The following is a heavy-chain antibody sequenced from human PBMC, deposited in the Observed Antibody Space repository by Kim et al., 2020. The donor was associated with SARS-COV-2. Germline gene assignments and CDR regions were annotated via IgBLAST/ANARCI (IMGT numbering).Heavy chain of an antibody. Sequence: TRYSPSCQGQVTIAADKSISTAYLQWSSLKASDTAMYYCARHSPMNGMDVWGQGTTVTVSS. CDR3: ARHSPMNGMDV. V-gene: IGHV5-51*01. CDR2: T. J-gene: IGHJ6*02. D-gene: IGHD3-22*01.